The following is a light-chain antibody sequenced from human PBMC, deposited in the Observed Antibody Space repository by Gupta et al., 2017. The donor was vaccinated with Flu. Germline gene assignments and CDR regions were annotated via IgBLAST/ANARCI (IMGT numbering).Light chain of an antibody. CDR1: QSVNNY. J-gene: IGKJ4*01. CDR3: QQRSNWPLT. V-gene: IGKV3-11*01. CDR2: DTS. Sequence: EILLTQSPATLSLSPGERVTLSCRASQSVNNYLAWYQQKPGQAPRLLIYDTSNRATGIPSRFSGSGSGTDYTLTISSLESEDFAAYYCQQRSNWPLTFGGGTRVEVK.